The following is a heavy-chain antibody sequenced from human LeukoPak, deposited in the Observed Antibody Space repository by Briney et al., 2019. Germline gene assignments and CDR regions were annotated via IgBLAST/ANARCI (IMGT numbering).Heavy chain of an antibody. J-gene: IGHJ2*01. V-gene: IGHV2-70*11. CDR3: ARISMVTRYFDL. CDR2: IDWDDDK. CDR1: GFSLSTSGMC. Sequence: SGPALVKPTPTLTLTCTFSGFSLSTSGMCVSWIRQPPGKALEWLARIDWDDDKYYSTSLKTRLTISKDTSKNQVVLTMTNMDPVDTATYYCARISMVTRYFDLWGRGTLVTVSS. D-gene: IGHD5-18*01.